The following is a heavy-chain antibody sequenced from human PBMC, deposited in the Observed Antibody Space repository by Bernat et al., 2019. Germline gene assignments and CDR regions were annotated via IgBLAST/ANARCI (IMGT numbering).Heavy chain of an antibody. J-gene: IGHJ5*02. CDR1: GGSISSGGYY. CDR3: ASGGHSYGSSGSFDP. D-gene: IGHD5-18*01. Sequence: QVQLQESGPGLVKPSQTLSLTCTVSGGSISSGGYYWSWIHQHPGKGLEWIGYIYYSGSTYYNPSLKSRVTISVDTSKNQFSLKLSSVTAADTAVYYCASGGHSYGSSGSFDPWGQGTLVTVSS. V-gene: IGHV4-31*03. CDR2: IYYSGST.